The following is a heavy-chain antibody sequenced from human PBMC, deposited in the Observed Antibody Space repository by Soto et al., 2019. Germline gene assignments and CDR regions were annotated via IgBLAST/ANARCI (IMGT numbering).Heavy chain of an antibody. D-gene: IGHD2-2*01. J-gene: IGHJ4*02. CDR1: GYTFTGYY. CDR2: INPNSGGT. Sequence: ASVKVSCKASGYTFTGYYMHWVRQAPGQGLEWMGWINPNSGGTNYAQKFQGWVTMTRDTSISTAYMELSRLRSDDTVVYYCARGGTVVVPASRPFDYWGQGTLVTVSS. CDR3: ARGGTVVVPASRPFDY. V-gene: IGHV1-2*04.